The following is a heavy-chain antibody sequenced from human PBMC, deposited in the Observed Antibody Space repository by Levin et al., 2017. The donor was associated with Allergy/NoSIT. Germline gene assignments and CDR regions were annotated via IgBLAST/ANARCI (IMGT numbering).Heavy chain of an antibody. CDR3: ARYGRSGNYFAGFDC. Sequence: GESLKISCKASGYAFTNYYMHWVRQAPGQGLEWMGIINPSSETTTYAQRFQGRVTMTRDTSASTVYMELSSLRSEDTAMYYCARYGRSGNYFAGFDCWGQGALIIVSS. J-gene: IGHJ5*01. CDR2: INPSSETT. V-gene: IGHV1-46*01. CDR1: GYAFTNYY. D-gene: IGHD3-10*01.